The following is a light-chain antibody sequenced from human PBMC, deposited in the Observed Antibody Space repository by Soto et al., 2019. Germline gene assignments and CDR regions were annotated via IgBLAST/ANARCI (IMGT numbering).Light chain of an antibody. CDR2: DAL. Sequence: DIQMTQSPSTLSGSVGDRVTITCRASQTISSWLAWYQQKTGKAPKLLIFDALYLQTGVPSRLSGSGSGTDFTFTISRLQSEDIATYFCQKCDDLPLTCGGGTKVDIK. J-gene: IGKJ4*01. CDR1: QTISSW. V-gene: IGKV1-33*01. CDR3: QKCDDLPLT.